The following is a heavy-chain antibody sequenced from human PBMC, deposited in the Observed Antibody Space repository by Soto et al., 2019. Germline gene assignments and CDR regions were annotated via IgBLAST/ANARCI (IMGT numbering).Heavy chain of an antibody. CDR3: AKDMGIGGRPGYYYDMDV. D-gene: IGHD2-21*01. CDR2: IIPIAGTA. J-gene: IGHJ6*02. CDR1: GGTFSRLI. V-gene: IGHV1-69*13. Sequence: ASVKVSCKASGGTFSRLIISWVRQAPGQGLEWMGGIIPIAGTANYGQKFQGRVTISADEFTSTVYMELRSLRSDDTAVYFCAKDMGIGGRPGYYYDMDVWGQGTTVTVSS.